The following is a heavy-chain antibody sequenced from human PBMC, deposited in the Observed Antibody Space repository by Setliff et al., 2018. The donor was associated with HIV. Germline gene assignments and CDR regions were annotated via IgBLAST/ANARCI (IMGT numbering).Heavy chain of an antibody. CDR2: VYHSGTT. CDR3: MRGRSITIFGVAYFDF. CDR1: GGSINSDNYY. D-gene: IGHD3-3*01. J-gene: IGHJ4*02. V-gene: IGHV4-39*07. Sequence: PSETLSLTCSVSGGSINSDNYYWGWIRQAPGKGLEWIGSVYHSGTTYYNPSLKSRVTISVDMSNNQFSLKVTSVTAADTAVYYCMRGRSITIFGVAYFDFWGQGTQVTVSS.